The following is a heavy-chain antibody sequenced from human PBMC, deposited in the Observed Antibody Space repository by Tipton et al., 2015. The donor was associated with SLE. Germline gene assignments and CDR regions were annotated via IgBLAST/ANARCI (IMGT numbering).Heavy chain of an antibody. CDR3: VRDRSSRDYYFDY. J-gene: IGHJ4*02. D-gene: IGHD6-6*01. V-gene: IGHV3-48*04. CDR1: GFTFSSQW. CDR2: IRSSSSTI. Sequence: SLRLSCATSGFTFSSQWMSWVRQAPGKGLEWVSHIRSSSSTIYYADSVKGRFTISRDNAKNSLYLQMNSLRAEDTAVYYCVRDRSSRDYYFDYWGQGTLVTVSS.